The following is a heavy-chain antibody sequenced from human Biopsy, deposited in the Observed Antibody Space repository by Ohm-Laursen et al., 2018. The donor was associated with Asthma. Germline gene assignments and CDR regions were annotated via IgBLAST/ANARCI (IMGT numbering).Heavy chain of an antibody. D-gene: IGHD2-15*01. CDR3: ARVDGVVEAATRLGGMDV. J-gene: IGHJ6*02. CDR2: ISFDGSNK. V-gene: IGHV3-30*03. CDR1: GFTFSSFG. Sequence: SLRHSCAASGFTFSSFGMHWVRQTPAKGLEWVAVISFDGSNKYYADSVKGRFTISRDNSKNTLYLQMTSLSAEDSAVYYCARVDGVVEAATRLGGMDVWGQGTTVTVSS.